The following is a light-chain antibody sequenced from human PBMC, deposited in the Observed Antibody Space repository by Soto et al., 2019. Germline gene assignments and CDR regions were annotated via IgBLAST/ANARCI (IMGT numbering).Light chain of an antibody. CDR2: SSD. J-gene: IGLJ2*01. CDR1: RSNIGGHA. CDR3: AAWDDSLNAVV. V-gene: IGLV1-44*01. Sequence: QSVLTQPPSASGTPGQRVTISCPGTRSNIGGHAVNWYQQLPGTAPKRLIFSSDLRPSGVPDRFSGSKSGTSASLAISGLQSEDEADYSCAAWDDSLNAVVFGGGTKLTVL.